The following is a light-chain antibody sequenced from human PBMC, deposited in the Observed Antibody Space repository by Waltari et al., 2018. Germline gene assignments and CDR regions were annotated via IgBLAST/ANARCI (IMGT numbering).Light chain of an antibody. CDR3: QSYDSSLSAVV. Sequence: QSVLTQPPSVSGAPGQRVTISCTGGSSNIGVHYDVHWYPQLPGTAPKLLIYGNSIRPSGVPDRFSGSKSGTSASLAITGLQTKDEAVYYCQSYDSSLSAVVFGGGTKLTVL. CDR2: GNS. V-gene: IGLV1-40*01. J-gene: IGLJ3*02. CDR1: SSNIGVHYD.